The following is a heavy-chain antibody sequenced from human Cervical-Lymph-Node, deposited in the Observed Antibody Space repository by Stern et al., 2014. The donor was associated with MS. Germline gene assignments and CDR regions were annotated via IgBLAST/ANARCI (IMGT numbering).Heavy chain of an antibody. D-gene: IGHD6-6*01. V-gene: IGHV4-61*01. CDR3: AREASYSSSHPFDY. J-gene: IGHJ4*02. CDR2: IYNSGSS. Sequence: DQLVESGPGLVKSSETLSLTCTVSGGSVSSARDYWTWIRQPPGKGLEWIGYIYNSGSSNYNPSLNSRVTISVDTSKNQFSLRLRSVTAADTALYYCAREASYSSSHPFDYWGQGTLVTVSS. CDR1: GGSVSSARDY.